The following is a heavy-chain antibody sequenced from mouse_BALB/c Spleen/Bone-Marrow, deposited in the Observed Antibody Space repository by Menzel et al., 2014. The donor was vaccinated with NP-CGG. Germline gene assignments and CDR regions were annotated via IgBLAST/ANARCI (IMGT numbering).Heavy chain of an antibody. CDR1: GYAFSRSW. CDR2: IYPGDGDT. Sequence: VQGVESGPELVKPGASVKISCKASGYAFSRSWMNWVKQRPGQGLERIGRIYPGDGDTNYNGKFRGKATLTADKSSSTACMQLSRLSSVASEVYFVARSLSLTGTGVAYWGQGTLVTVSA. V-gene: IGHV1-82*01. D-gene: IGHD4-1*01. J-gene: IGHJ3*01. CDR3: ARSLSLTGTGVAY.